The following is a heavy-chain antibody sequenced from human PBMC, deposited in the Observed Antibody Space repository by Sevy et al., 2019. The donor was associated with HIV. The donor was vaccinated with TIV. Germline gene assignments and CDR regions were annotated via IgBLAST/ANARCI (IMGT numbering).Heavy chain of an antibody. Sequence: GESLKISCQGSGYSFTSHWIGWVRHMPGKGLEWMGIIFPDDSDTGYSPPFQGQVTFSADKSINTAYLQWSSLKASDTAMYYCATSRSGYFDSSGYYIYWGQGTLVTVSS. CDR2: IFPDDSDT. D-gene: IGHD3-22*01. CDR1: GYSFTSHW. V-gene: IGHV5-51*01. CDR3: ATSRSGYFDSSGYYIY. J-gene: IGHJ4*02.